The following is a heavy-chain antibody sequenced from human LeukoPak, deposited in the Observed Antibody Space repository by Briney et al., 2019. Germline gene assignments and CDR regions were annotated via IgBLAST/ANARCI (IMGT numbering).Heavy chain of an antibody. V-gene: IGHV4-34*01. CDR3: ARHPSYYYGSGSWP. Sequence: SETLSLTCAVYGGSFSGYYWSWIRQPPGKGLEWIGEINHSGSTNYNPSLKSRVTISVDTSKNQFSLKLSSVTAADTAVYYCARHPSYYYGSGSWPRGQGTLVTVSS. J-gene: IGHJ5*02. CDR2: INHSGST. CDR1: GGSFSGYY. D-gene: IGHD3-10*01.